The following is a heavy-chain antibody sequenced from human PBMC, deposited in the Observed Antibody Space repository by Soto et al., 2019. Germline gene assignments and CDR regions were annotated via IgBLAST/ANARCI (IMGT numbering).Heavy chain of an antibody. CDR2: IYYSGST. J-gene: IGHJ4*02. D-gene: IGHD3-22*01. Sequence: ETLSLTCTVSGGSISSYYWSWIRQPPGKGLEWIGYIYYSGSTNYNPSLKSRVTISVDTSKNQFSLKLSSVTAADTAVYYCARHPYYCDSSGYYYGLVDYWGQGTLVTVSS. CDR3: ARHPYYCDSSGYYYGLVDY. CDR1: GGSISSYY. V-gene: IGHV4-59*08.